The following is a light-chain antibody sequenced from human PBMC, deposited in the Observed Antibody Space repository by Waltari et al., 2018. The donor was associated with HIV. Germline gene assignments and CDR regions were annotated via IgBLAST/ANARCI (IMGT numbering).Light chain of an antibody. CDR1: ISTLGSNY. Sequence: QSVLTQPPSASRTPGPRVTISCSGSISTLGSNYFSWYLQPPGMAPTLLMYRNNQRPSGVPDRFSGSKSGTSASLAISGLRSEDEADYYCAAWDDSLLVFGGGTKLTVL. CDR2: RNN. V-gene: IGLV1-47*01. CDR3: AAWDDSLLV. J-gene: IGLJ2*01.